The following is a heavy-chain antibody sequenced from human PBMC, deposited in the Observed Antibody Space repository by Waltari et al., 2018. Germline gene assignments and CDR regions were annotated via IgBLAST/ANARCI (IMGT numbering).Heavy chain of an antibody. CDR3: ARVGHGSGSEDYYYYYYMDV. CDR1: GGTFSSYA. D-gene: IGHD3-10*01. CDR2: IIPSFCPA. J-gene: IGHJ6*03. Sequence: QVQLVQSGAEVKKPGSSVKVSCKASGGTFSSYAISWVRQAPGQGLEWMGGIIPSFCPASYDQKSQGGVTITTDESTGTAYMELSSLRSEDTAVYYCARVGHGSGSEDYYYYYYMDVWGKGTTVTVSS. V-gene: IGHV1-69*05.